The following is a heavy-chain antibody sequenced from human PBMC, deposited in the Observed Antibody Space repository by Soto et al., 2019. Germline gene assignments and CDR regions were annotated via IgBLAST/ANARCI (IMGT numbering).Heavy chain of an antibody. V-gene: IGHV1-46*03. CDR2: INPSGGST. J-gene: IGHJ4*01. Sequence: GASVKVSCKASGYAFTSYGISWVRQAPGQGLEWMGIINPSGGSTSYAQKFQGRFTISRDNSEKMLYLQMNGLKPDDTAVYYCTDLDYWGHGTLVTVSS. CDR1: GYAFTSYG. CDR3: TDLDY.